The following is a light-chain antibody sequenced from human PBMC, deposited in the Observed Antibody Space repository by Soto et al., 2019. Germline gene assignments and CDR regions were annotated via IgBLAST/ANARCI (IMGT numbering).Light chain of an antibody. Sequence: QSVLTRPASGAGSYGQAVAISCIGKNRDDGAFNYVSWYQHHPGKAPQLIIYDVTSRPSGVSNRFSASKSGNTASLTISFLQAQDEADYYCSSYTSRNTEVFGTGTKVTVL. CDR3: SSYTSRNTEV. V-gene: IGLV2-14*03. J-gene: IGLJ1*01. CDR1: NRDDGAFNY. CDR2: DVT.